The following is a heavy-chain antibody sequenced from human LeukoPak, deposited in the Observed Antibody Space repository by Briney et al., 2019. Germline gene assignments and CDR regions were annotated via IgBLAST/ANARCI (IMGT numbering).Heavy chain of an antibody. CDR2: IYYSGST. D-gene: IGHD3-22*01. Sequence: SETLPLTCTVSGGSVSSGSYYWSWIRQPPGKGLEWIGYIYYSGSTNYNPSLKSRVTISVDTSKNQFSLKLSSVTAAGTAVYYCARDGSDYYDSSGYLRLFDYWGQGTLVTVSS. V-gene: IGHV4-61*01. J-gene: IGHJ4*02. CDR1: GGSVSSGSYY. CDR3: ARDGSDYYDSSGYLRLFDY.